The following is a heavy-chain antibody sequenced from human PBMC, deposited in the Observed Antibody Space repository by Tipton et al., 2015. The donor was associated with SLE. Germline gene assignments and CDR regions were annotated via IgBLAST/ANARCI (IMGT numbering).Heavy chain of an antibody. CDR3: ARAEGSWDAFDI. CDR1: GASIGSSSSS. J-gene: IGHJ3*02. D-gene: IGHD6-19*01. Sequence: TLSLTCIVSGASIGSSSSSWAWIRQSPNKGLEWIGNIYYDGNTYYNPSLKSRVTISVDKSKNQVSLKLSSVTAADTAVYYCARAEGSWDAFDIWGQGTMVTVSS. V-gene: IGHV4-39*07. CDR2: IYYDGNT.